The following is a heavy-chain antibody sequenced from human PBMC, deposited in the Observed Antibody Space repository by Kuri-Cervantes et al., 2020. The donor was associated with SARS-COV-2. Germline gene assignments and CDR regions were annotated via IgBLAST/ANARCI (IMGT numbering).Heavy chain of an antibody. V-gene: IGHV4-59*11. J-gene: IGHJ6*03. CDR1: GGSITNHH. Sequence: SETLSLTCTVSGGSITNHHWSWIRQPPGKGLEWIGYIYYSGTTNYNPSLRNRVIVSVDTSTSQLSLRLNSVPAADTAVYYCARAGIKFQDFHYYFYMDDWGKGTTVTVSS. CDR2: IYYSGTT. D-gene: IGHD3-10*01. CDR3: ARAGIKFQDFHYYFYMDD.